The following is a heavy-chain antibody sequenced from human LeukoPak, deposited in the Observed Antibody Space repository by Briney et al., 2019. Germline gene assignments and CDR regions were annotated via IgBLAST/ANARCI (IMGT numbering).Heavy chain of an antibody. CDR3: ARNWYSTSWANFDY. V-gene: IGHV3-33*01. Sequence: GTSLRLSCAASGFTFRNYGMHWVRQAPGKGLEWVASIRTDGGEKYHADSVQGRFSISRDNSKNTLYLQMDSLRAEDTALYYCARNWYSTSWANFDYWGQGTLVTVSS. D-gene: IGHD6-13*01. CDR2: IRTDGGEK. CDR1: GFTFRNYG. J-gene: IGHJ4*02.